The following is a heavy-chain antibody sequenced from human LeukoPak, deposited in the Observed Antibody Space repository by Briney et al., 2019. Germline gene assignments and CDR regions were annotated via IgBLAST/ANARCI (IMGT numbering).Heavy chain of an antibody. CDR3: AKDLAVAAVPGDY. CDR2: IITLYDIS. CDR1: GGTFSNYA. J-gene: IGHJ4*02. V-gene: IGHV1-69*04. Sequence: ASVKVSCKASGGTFSNYAISWVRQAPGQGLEWMGRIITLYDISDYAQKFQGRVTITADKSTNIAYMELSSLRSEDTAVYYCAKDLAVAAVPGDYWGQGTLVTVFS. D-gene: IGHD6-19*01.